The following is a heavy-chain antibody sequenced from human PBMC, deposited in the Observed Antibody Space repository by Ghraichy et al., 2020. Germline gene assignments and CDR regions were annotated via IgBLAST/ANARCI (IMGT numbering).Heavy chain of an antibody. CDR1: GFTFSSYA. CDR2: ISGSGGST. Sequence: GGSLRLSCVASGFTFSSYAMSWVRQAPGKGLEWVSAISGSGGSTYYADSVKGRFTISRDNSKNTLYLQMNSLRAEDTAVYYCAKGEVTTVTTLVDYWGQGTLVTVSS. V-gene: IGHV3-23*01. J-gene: IGHJ4*02. D-gene: IGHD4-17*01. CDR3: AKGEVTTVTTLVDY.